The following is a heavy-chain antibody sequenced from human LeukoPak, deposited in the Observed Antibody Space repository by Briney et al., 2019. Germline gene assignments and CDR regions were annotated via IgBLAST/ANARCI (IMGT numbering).Heavy chain of an antibody. J-gene: IGHJ4*02. CDR1: GYTFTSYY. CDR3: ARVVDTATFDY. CDR2: INPNSGGT. Sequence: ASVKVSCKASGYTFTSYYIHWVRQAPGQGLEWMAWINPNSGGTNSAQKFQGRVTMTRDASISTAYMGLSRLRSDDTAVYYCARVVDTATFDYWGQGTLVTVSS. V-gene: IGHV1-2*02. D-gene: IGHD5-18*01.